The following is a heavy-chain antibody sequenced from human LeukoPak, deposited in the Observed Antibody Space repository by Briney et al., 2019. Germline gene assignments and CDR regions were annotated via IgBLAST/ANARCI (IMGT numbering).Heavy chain of an antibody. V-gene: IGHV1-69*04. CDR2: IIPIFGIA. CDR1: GGTFSSYA. CDR3: ARDLGGRYDSSGYYYV. D-gene: IGHD3-22*01. Sequence: SVKLSCKASGGTFSSYAISWVRQAPGQGLEWMGRIIPIFGIANYAQKFQGRVTITADKSTSTAYMELSSLRSEDTAVYYCARDLGGRYDSSGYYYVWGQGTLVTVSS. J-gene: IGHJ4*02.